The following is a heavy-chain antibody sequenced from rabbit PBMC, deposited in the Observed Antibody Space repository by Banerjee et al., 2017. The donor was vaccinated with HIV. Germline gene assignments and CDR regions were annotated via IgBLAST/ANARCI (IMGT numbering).Heavy chain of an antibody. CDR2: IYAGISATT. CDR3: ARGDASAGAVNL. CDR1: GFSFSSSYW. V-gene: IGHV1S40*01. D-gene: IGHD7-1*01. Sequence: QSLEESGGDLVKPGASLTLTCTASGFSFSSSYWICWVRQAPGKGLEWIACIYAGISATTYYAAWAKGRFTISKTSSTTVTLQMTSLTAADMATYFCARGDASAGAVNLWGPGTLVTVS. J-gene: IGHJ4*01.